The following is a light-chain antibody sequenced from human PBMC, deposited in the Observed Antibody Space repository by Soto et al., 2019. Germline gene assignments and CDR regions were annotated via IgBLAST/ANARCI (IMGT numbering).Light chain of an antibody. Sequence: EVVMTQSPLSLPVTLGQPASISCRSSQSLVYSDGIAYLNWFHQRPGQSPRRLIYRVSNRDSGVPDRFSGSGSGTDFTLKISRVEAADVGVYYCMQGTHWPPTFGRGTKVEIK. CDR3: MQGTHWPPT. J-gene: IGKJ1*01. CDR2: RVS. V-gene: IGKV2-30*01. CDR1: QSLVYSDGIAY.